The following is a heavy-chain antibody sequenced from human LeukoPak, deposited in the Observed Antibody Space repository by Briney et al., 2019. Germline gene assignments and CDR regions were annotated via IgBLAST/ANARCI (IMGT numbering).Heavy chain of an antibody. Sequence: ASVKVSCKASGGTFSSYDISWVRQAPGQGLEWMGGIIPIFGTANYAQKFQGRVTITADESTSTAYMELSSLRSEDTAVYYCARDAGIVATANWGQGTLVTVSS. V-gene: IGHV1-69*01. CDR3: ARDAGIVATAN. D-gene: IGHD5-12*01. CDR2: IIPIFGTA. CDR1: GGTFSSYD. J-gene: IGHJ4*02.